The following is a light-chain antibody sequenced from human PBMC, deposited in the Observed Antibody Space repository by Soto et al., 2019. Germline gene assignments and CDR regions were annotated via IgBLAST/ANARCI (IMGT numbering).Light chain of an antibody. V-gene: IGKV1-33*01. CDR1: QDISNY. J-gene: IGKJ5*01. Sequence: DIQMTQSPSSLSASVGDRVTITCQASQDISNYLNWYQQKPGKAPKLLIYDASNLETRVPSRLSGSGSGTDFTFTISSLQPEDIATYYCQQYDNIPITFGQGTRLEIK. CDR2: DAS. CDR3: QQYDNIPIT.